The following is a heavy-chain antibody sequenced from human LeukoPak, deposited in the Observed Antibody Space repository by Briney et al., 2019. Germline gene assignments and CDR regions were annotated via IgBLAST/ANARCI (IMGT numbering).Heavy chain of an antibody. CDR1: GFTFSDHA. CDR2: VGIAADT. CDR3: VRQKKSHGNFDY. D-gene: IGHD1-26*01. Sequence: PRGALRLSCAASGFTFSDHAMHWVRQAPGKGLEWVSAVGIAADTFYPGSVKGRFTISRENAKNSLYLQMNSLRVEDTAVYYCVRQKKSHGNFDYWGQGTLVTASS. V-gene: IGHV3-13*01. J-gene: IGHJ4*02.